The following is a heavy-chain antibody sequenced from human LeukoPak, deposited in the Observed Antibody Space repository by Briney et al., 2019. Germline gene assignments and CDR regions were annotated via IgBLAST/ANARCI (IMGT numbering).Heavy chain of an antibody. CDR3: ARSRKKVEDFDY. CDR2: LNPNSGGT. Sequence: ASVKVSCKASGYTFTGYYMHWVRQAPGQGLEWMGWLNPNSGGTNYAQKFQGWVTMTRDTSISTAYMELSRLRSDDTAVYYCARSRKKVEDFDYWGQGTLVTVSS. V-gene: IGHV1-2*04. J-gene: IGHJ4*02. CDR1: GYTFTGYY.